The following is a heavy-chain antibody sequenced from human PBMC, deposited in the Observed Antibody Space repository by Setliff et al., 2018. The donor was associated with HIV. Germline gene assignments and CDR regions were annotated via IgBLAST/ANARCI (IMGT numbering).Heavy chain of an antibody. CDR1: GYTFSSYD. J-gene: IGHJ6*03. Sequence: ASVKVSCKASGYTFSSYDINWVRQATGQGLEWMGWMNPNSGNTGYAQKFRGRVTMTRDTSISTAYMELNNLKFEDTAVYYCARARRDSYDRGRRNHYYTDVWGKGTTVTVSS. V-gene: IGHV1-8*02. D-gene: IGHD3-22*01. CDR3: ARARRDSYDRGRRNHYYTDV. CDR2: MNPNSGNT.